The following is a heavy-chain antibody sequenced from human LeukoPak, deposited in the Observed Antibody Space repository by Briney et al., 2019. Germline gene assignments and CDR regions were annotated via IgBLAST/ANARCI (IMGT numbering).Heavy chain of an antibody. Sequence: ASVKVSCKASGYSFTDYYMHWVRQAPGQGLEWMGWINPNSGGTNYAQKFQGRVTMTRNTSISTAYMELSSLRSEDTAVYYCARGWAVRGDYYYMDVWGKGTTVTISS. D-gene: IGHD3-10*01. V-gene: IGHV1-2*02. J-gene: IGHJ6*03. CDR1: GYSFTDYY. CDR3: ARGWAVRGDYYYMDV. CDR2: INPNSGGT.